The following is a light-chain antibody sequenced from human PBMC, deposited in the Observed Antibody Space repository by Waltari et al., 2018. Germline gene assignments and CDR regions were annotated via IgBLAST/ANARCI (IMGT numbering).Light chain of an antibody. CDR1: QSVLYSSNNKNY. CDR2: WAS. V-gene: IGKV4-1*01. CDR3: QQYYSTPWT. J-gene: IGKJ1*01. Sequence: DIVMTESPDSVPVCLGERATINCKSTQSVLYSSNNKNYLAWYQQKPGQPPKLLIYWASTRESGVPDRFSGSGSGTDFTLPISSLQAEDVAVYYCQQYYSTPWTFGQGTKVGIK.